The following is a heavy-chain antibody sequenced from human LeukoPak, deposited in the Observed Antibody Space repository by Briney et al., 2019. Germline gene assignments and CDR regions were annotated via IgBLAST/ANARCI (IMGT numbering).Heavy chain of an antibody. Sequence: GGSLRLSCAASGFTVSSNYMSWVRQAPGKGLEWVSVIYSGGSTYYADSVKGRFTISRDNAKNSLYLQMNSLRAEDTAVYYCARDHEAYYGSGSYYYYGMDVWGQGTTVTVSS. CDR2: IYSGGST. D-gene: IGHD3-10*01. CDR1: GFTVSSNY. J-gene: IGHJ6*02. CDR3: ARDHEAYYGSGSYYYYGMDV. V-gene: IGHV3-66*01.